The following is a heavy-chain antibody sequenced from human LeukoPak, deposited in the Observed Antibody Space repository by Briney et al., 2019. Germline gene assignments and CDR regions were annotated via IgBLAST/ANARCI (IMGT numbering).Heavy chain of an antibody. CDR3: ARAAQSRSTKDYYYMDV. CDR1: GFTFSSYS. V-gene: IGHV3-21*01. Sequence: PGGSLRLSCAASGFTFSSYSMNWVRQAPGKGLEWVSSISRSSSYMYYADSLKGRFTITRDNAKISLYLQMNSLRAEDTAVYYCARAAQSRSTKDYYYMDVWGKGTTVTVSS. CDR2: ISRSSSYM. D-gene: IGHD6-6*01. J-gene: IGHJ6*03.